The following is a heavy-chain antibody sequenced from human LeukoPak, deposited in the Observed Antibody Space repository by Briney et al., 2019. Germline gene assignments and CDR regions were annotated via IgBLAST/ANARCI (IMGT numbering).Heavy chain of an antibody. CDR1: GYSISSGYY. CDR2: IFHSGST. J-gene: IGHJ3*02. D-gene: IGHD6-6*01. Sequence: SETLSLTCTVSGYSISSGYYWGWIRQPPGKGLEWIGNIFHSGSTYYNPSPKSRVTISVDTSKNQFSLKLSSVTAADTAIYYCARPYSSSSRGAFDIWGQGTMVTVSS. CDR3: ARPYSSSSRGAFDI. V-gene: IGHV4-38-2*02.